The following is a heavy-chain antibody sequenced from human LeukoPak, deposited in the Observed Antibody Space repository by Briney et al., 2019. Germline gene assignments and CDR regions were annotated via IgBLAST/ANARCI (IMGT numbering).Heavy chain of an antibody. V-gene: IGHV1-69*06. Sequence: GASVKVSCKASGGTFNNYDISWVRQAPGQGLEWMGGFIPIFGTANYAQKFQGRVTITADTSTSTAYMELSSLRSEDTAVYYCARGVVVAATEGFDYWGQGTLVTVSS. CDR2: FIPIFGTA. CDR3: ARGVVVAATEGFDY. CDR1: GGTFNNYD. J-gene: IGHJ4*02. D-gene: IGHD2-15*01.